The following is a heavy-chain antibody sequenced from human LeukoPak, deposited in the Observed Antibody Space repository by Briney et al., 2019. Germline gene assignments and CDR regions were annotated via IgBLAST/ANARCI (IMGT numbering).Heavy chain of an antibody. J-gene: IGHJ5*02. CDR3: ARERSSGYYWFDP. Sequence: SETLSLTCSVSGDSISGYYWNWIRQPAGKELEWIGRICSTGGTNHNPSLKSRVTMSVDTSNNQVSLKLSSVTAADTAVYYCARERSSGYYWFDPWGRGILVTVSS. CDR1: GDSISGYY. V-gene: IGHV4-4*07. CDR2: ICSTGGT. D-gene: IGHD6-19*01.